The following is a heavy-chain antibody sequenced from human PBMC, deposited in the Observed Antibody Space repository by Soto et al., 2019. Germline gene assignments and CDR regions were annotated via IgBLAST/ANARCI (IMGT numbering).Heavy chain of an antibody. CDR3: ATTSGGSGSYYYYFDY. Sequence: GESLKVSCKASGYTFTSYGISWVRQAPGQGLEWMGWISAYNGNTNYAQKLQGRVTMTTDTSTSTAYMELRSLRSDDTAVYYCATTSGGSGSYYYYFDYWGQGTLVTVSS. V-gene: IGHV1-18*01. CDR1: GYTFTSYG. CDR2: ISAYNGNT. J-gene: IGHJ4*02. D-gene: IGHD3-10*01.